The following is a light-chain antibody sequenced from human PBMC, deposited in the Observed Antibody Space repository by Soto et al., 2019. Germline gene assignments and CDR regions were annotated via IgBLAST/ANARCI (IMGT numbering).Light chain of an antibody. CDR3: QQRSNWPIT. J-gene: IGKJ5*01. Sequence: EIVLTHSPATLSLSPGESTTLSCSASQSVSSYLAWYQQKPGQAPRLLIYDANRATGIPVRSSGSGSGTDFTLTISSLEPEDFAVYYCQQRSNWPITFGQGTRLEIK. CDR2: DA. CDR1: QSVSSY. V-gene: IGKV3-11*01.